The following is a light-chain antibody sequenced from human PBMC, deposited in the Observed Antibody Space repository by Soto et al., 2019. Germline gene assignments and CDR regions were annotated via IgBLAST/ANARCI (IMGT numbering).Light chain of an antibody. V-gene: IGKV1-5*03. CDR3: QHYNSYSEA. CDR1: QTISSW. CDR2: KAS. J-gene: IGKJ1*01. Sequence: DIPMTQSPSTLSGSVGDRVTITCRASQTISSWLAWYQQKPGKAPKLLIYKASTLKSGVPSRFSGSGSGTEFTPTFSSLQPDDFATYYCQHYNSYSEAFGQGTKVELK.